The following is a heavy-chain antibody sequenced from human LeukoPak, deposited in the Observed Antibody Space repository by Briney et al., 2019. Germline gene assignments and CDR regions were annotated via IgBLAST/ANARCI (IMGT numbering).Heavy chain of an antibody. J-gene: IGHJ4*02. CDR2: INTNAGNP. CDR1: GYTFTSYA. D-gene: IGHD3-3*01. V-gene: IGHV7-4-1*02. CDR3: ASSYYDFWSGYYSRPLDY. Sequence: ASVKVSCKASGYTFTSYAMNWVRQAPGQGLEWMGWINTNAGNPTYAQGFTGRFVFSLDTSVSTAYLQISSLKAEDTAVYYCASSYYDFWSGYYSRPLDYWGQGTLVTVSS.